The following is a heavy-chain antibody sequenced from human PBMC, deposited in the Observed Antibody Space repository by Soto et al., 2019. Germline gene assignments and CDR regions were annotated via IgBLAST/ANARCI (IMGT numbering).Heavy chain of an antibody. CDR3: AKDHSVQWFGKPYFEY. D-gene: IGHD3-10*01. Sequence: EVQLLESGGGLVQPGGSLRLSCAASGFTFSSYAMSWVRQAPGKGLEWVSAISGSGGSTYYADSVKGRFTISRDNSKNTLYLQMNSLRAEDTAVYYCAKDHSVQWFGKPYFEYWGQGSLVTVCS. CDR2: ISGSGGST. J-gene: IGHJ4*02. CDR1: GFTFSSYA. V-gene: IGHV3-23*01.